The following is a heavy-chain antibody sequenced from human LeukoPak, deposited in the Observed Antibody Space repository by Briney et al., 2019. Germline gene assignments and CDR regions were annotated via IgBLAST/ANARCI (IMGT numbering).Heavy chain of an antibody. Sequence: TGGSLRLSCAASGFTFSSYAMSWVRQAPGKGLEWVSAISGSGGSTYYADSVKGRFTISRDNSKSTLYLQMNSLRAEDTAVYYCAKGRYCSSTSCTPLDYWGQGTLVTVSS. CDR1: GFTFSSYA. CDR2: ISGSGGST. J-gene: IGHJ4*02. D-gene: IGHD2-2*01. CDR3: AKGRYCSSTSCTPLDY. V-gene: IGHV3-23*01.